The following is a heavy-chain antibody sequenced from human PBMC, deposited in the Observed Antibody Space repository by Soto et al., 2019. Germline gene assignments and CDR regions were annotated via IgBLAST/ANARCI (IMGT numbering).Heavy chain of an antibody. J-gene: IGHJ6*02. D-gene: IGHD2-15*01. CDR1: GFTFSDYY. CDR3: ARDLGYCSGGSCHGSYYGMDV. V-gene: IGHV3-11*06. CDR2: ISSSSSYT. Sequence: PGGSLRLSCAASGFTFSDYYMSRIRQAPGKGLEWVSYISSSSSYTNYADSVKGRFTISRDNAKNSLYLQMNSLRAEDTAVYYCARDLGYCSGGSCHGSYYGMDVWGQGTTVTVSS.